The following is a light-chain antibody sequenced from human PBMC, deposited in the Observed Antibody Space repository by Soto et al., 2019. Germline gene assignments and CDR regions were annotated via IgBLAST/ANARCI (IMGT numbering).Light chain of an antibody. CDR1: QNVRNY. V-gene: IGKV3-11*01. CDR3: QQRTNWPRLT. J-gene: IGKJ5*01. Sequence: EIVLTQSPATLSLSPGERATLSCRASQNVRNYLAWYQHKPGQAPRLLIYEASNRATGIPARFSGSGSGTDFTLTIGSLEPEDFAVYYCQQRTNWPRLTFGQGTRLEIK. CDR2: EAS.